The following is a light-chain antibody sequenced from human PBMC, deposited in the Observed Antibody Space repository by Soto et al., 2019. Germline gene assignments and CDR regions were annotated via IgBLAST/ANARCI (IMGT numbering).Light chain of an antibody. J-gene: IGKJ5*01. CDR1: QGISHD. CDR3: QKYNTAPLT. Sequence: DIQMTPSPSSLSASVVDRVTITCRASQGISHDLAWYQQTPGKVPKLLIYAASTLQSGVPSRFSGSGSGTDFTLTISGLHPEDFATYYCQKYNTAPLTFGQGTRLEI. V-gene: IGKV1-27*01. CDR2: AAS.